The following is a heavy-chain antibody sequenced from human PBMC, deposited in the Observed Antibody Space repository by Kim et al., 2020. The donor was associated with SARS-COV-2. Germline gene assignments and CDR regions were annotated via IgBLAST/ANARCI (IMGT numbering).Heavy chain of an antibody. Sequence: ASVKVSCAASGYTFTGYYIHWVRRAPGQGLEWMGWINPNSGATKYVQILQGRVTMTRDTSISTAYMELNNLKSDDTAVYYCARATRLDDKVVPAACDYWGQGTLVTVSS. CDR3: ARATRLDDKVVPAACDY. D-gene: IGHD2-2*01. CDR2: INPNSGAT. J-gene: IGHJ4*02. V-gene: IGHV1-2*02. CDR1: GYTFTGYY.